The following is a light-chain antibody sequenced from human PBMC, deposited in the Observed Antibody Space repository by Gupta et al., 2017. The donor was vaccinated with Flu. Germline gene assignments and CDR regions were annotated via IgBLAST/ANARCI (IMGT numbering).Light chain of an antibody. CDR2: NER. CDR1: DMGSEA. J-gene: IGLJ3*02. CDR3: QVWNVNSDNWV. Sequence: TSGENDMGSEALYRYHPRPAPAPVLFVYNERPRLSGIPDRGSGSNSANTATITIPRVEAGDEAYYYCQVWNVNSDNWVFGTGTKLTVL. V-gene: IGLV3-21*02.